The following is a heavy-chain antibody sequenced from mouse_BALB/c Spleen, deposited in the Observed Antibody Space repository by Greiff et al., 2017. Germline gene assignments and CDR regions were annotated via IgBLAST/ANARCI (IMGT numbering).Heavy chain of an antibody. CDR2: INPSTGYT. Sequence: VKLVESGAELAKPGASVKMSCKASGYTFTSYWMHWVKQRPGQGLEWIGYINPSTGYTEYNQKFKDKATLTADKSSSTAYMQLSSLTSEDSAVYYCARSYGRPYYAMDYWGQGTSVTVSS. CDR3: ARSYGRPYYAMDY. CDR1: GYTFTSYW. J-gene: IGHJ4*01. V-gene: IGHV1-7*01. D-gene: IGHD1-1*01.